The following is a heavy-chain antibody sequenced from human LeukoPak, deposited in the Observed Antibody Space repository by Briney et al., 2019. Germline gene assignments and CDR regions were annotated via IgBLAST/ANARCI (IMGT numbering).Heavy chain of an antibody. CDR2: IRYDGINK. J-gene: IGHJ6*03. CDR3: AKGVTNWGYYMDV. Sequence: GGSLGLSCAASGFTFSSYGMHWVRQAPGKGLEWVAFIRYDGINKYYADSVKGRFTISRDNSKNTLYLQLNSLRAEDTAVYYCAKGVTNWGYYMDVWGKGTTVTVSS. V-gene: IGHV3-30*02. CDR1: GFTFSSYG. D-gene: IGHD2-21*02.